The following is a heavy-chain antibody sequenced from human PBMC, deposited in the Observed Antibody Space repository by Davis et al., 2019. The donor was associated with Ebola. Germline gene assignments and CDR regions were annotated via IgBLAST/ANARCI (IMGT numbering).Heavy chain of an antibody. CDR1: GFTFSSYA. D-gene: IGHD3-10*01. V-gene: IGHV3-30*02. J-gene: IGHJ6*02. CDR2: IRYDGSNK. Sequence: PGGSLRLSCAASGFTFSSYAMHWVRQAPGKGLEWVAFIRYDGSNKYYADSVKGRFTISRDNSKNTLYLRMNSLRAEDTAVYYCAKVREAGGSGIYYYGMDVWGQGTTVTVSS. CDR3: AKVREAGGSGIYYYGMDV.